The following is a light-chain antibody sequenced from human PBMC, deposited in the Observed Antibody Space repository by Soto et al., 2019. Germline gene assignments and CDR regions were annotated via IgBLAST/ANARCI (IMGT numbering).Light chain of an antibody. Sequence: QSVLTQPPSASGSPGQSVTISCTGTSSDVGGYNYVSWYQQHPGKAPKLMIYEVSKRPSGVPDRFSGSKSGNTASLTVSGLQAEDEADYYWSSYAGSNNWNFGTGTKLTVL. V-gene: IGLV2-8*01. CDR3: SSYAGSNNWN. CDR2: EVS. J-gene: IGLJ1*01. CDR1: SSDVGGYNY.